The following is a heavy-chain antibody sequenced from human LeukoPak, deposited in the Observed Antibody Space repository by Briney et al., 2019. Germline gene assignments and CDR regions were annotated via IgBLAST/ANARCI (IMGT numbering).Heavy chain of an antibody. D-gene: IGHD4-17*01. CDR2: IYYSGST. CDR3: ARDMGDYGDDAFDI. V-gene: IGHV4-39*07. J-gene: IGHJ3*02. CDR1: GGSISSSSYY. Sequence: SETLSLTCTVSGGSISSSSYYWGWIRQPPGKGLEWIGSIYYSGSTYYNPSLKSRVTISVDTSKNHFSLKLSSVTAAGTAVYYCARDMGDYGDDAFDIWGQGTMVTVSS.